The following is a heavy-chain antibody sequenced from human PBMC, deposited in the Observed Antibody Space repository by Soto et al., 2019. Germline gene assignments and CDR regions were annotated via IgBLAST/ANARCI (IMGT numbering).Heavy chain of an antibody. CDR1: GGSISSYY. D-gene: IGHD2-2*01. V-gene: IGHV4-59*01. J-gene: IGHJ5*02. CDR3: ARVEYQLPRGRWFDP. Sequence: SETLSLTCTVSGGSISSYYWSWIRQPPGKGLEWIGYIYYSGNTDYNPSLKSRVTISADTSKKQFSLKLSSVSAADTAVYYCARVEYQLPRGRWFDPWGQGILVTVSS. CDR2: IYYSGNT.